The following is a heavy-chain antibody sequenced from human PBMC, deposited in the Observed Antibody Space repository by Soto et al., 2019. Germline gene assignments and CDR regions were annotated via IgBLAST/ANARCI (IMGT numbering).Heavy chain of an antibody. D-gene: IGHD2-2*01. Sequence: GGSLRLSCAASGFTFSSYWMHWVRQAPGKGLVWVSRINSDGSSTSYADSVKGRFTISRDNAKNTLYLQMNSLRAEDTAVYYCARVASFSRKDCSSTSCYGFSYYYYMDVWGKGTTVTVSS. J-gene: IGHJ6*03. CDR2: INSDGSST. CDR1: GFTFSSYW. CDR3: ARVASFSRKDCSSTSCYGFSYYYYMDV. V-gene: IGHV3-74*01.